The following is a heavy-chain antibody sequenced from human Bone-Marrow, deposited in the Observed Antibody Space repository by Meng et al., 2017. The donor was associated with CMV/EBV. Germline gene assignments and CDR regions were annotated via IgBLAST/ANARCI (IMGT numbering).Heavy chain of an antibody. V-gene: IGHV1-2*02. Sequence: ASVKVSCKASGYTFTGYFIHWVRQAPGQGLEWMGWINPNSGATTYAQKFQGRVTMTRDTSISTAYMELSRLRSDDTAVYYCARDGGPVRNWNSEYYYYGKDVCGQGTTVTVSS. CDR1: GYTFTGYF. CDR2: INPNSGAT. D-gene: IGHD1-7*01. CDR3: ARDGGPVRNWNSEYYYYGKDV. J-gene: IGHJ6*01.